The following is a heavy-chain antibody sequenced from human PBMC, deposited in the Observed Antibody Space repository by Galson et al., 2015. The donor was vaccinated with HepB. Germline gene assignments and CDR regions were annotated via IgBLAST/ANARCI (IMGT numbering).Heavy chain of an antibody. J-gene: IGHJ5*02. D-gene: IGHD6-6*01. V-gene: IGHV1-18*01. CDR2: ISAYNGNT. CDR1: GYTFITYG. CDR3: ARDLIAARPGWFDP. Sequence: SVKVSCKASGYTFITYGISWVRQAPGQGPEWMGWISAYNGNTNYAQKFQDRVTMTTDTATSTAYMELRSLRSDDAAIYYCARDLIAARPGWFDPWGQGTLVTVSS.